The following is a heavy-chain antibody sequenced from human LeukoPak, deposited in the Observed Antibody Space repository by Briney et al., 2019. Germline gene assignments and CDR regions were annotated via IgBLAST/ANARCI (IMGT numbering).Heavy chain of an antibody. CDR1: GFTFSSYS. CDR2: ISSSSSTI. CDR3: ARDNLGGDYDSSGFYH. V-gene: IGHV3-48*02. D-gene: IGHD3-22*01. Sequence: GGSLRPSCAASGFTFSSYSMNWVRQAPGKGLEWVSYISSSSSTIYYADSVKGRFTISRDNAKNSLYLQMNSLRDEDTAEYYCARDNLGGDYDSSGFYHWGQGILVTVSS. J-gene: IGHJ4*02.